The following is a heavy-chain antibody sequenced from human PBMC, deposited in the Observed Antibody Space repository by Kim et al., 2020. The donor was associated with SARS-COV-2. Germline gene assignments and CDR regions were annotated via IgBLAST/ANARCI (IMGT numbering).Heavy chain of an antibody. D-gene: IGHD3-10*01. CDR1: GGSISSGGYY. Sequence: SETLSLTCTVSGGSISSGGYYWSWIRQHPGKGLEWIGYIYYSGSTYYNPSLKSRVTISVDTSKNQFSLKLSSVTAADTAVYYCARGPSSITMVRGGGGMDVWGQGTTVTVSS. J-gene: IGHJ6*02. CDR2: IYYSGST. CDR3: ARGPSSITMVRGGGGMDV. V-gene: IGHV4-31*03.